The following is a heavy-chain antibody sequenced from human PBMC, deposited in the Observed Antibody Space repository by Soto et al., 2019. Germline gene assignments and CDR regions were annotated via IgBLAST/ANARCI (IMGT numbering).Heavy chain of an antibody. J-gene: IGHJ3*02. CDR1: GFTFSSYA. D-gene: IGHD6-19*01. CDR3: ARSYSSGWYDWGIDAFDI. Sequence: EVQLLESGGGLVQPGGSLRLSCAASGFTFSSYAMSWVRQAPGKGLEWVSAISGSGGSTYYADSVKGRLTISRDNSKNTLYLQMNSLRAEDTAVYYCARSYSSGWYDWGIDAFDIWGQGTMVTVSS. CDR2: ISGSGGST. V-gene: IGHV3-23*01.